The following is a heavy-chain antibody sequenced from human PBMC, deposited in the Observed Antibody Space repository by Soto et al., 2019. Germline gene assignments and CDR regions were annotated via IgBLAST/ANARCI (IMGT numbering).Heavy chain of an antibody. CDR1: GSTFSSYA. J-gene: IGHJ4*02. Sequence: GGSLRLSCAASGSTFSSYAMSWVRQAPGKGLEWVSAISGSGGSTYYADSLKGRFTISRDNSKNTLYLQMNSLRSEDTAVYYCAKCFLQNTMIVEYCFAYWGQGTLVTVSS. CDR3: AKCFLQNTMIVEYCFAY. D-gene: IGHD3-22*01. V-gene: IGHV3-23*01. CDR2: ISGSGGST.